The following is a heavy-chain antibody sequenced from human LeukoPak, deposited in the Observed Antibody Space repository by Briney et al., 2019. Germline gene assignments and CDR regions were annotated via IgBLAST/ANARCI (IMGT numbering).Heavy chain of an antibody. J-gene: IGHJ6*02. CDR2: ISYDGSNK. D-gene: IGHD3-10*01. V-gene: IGHV3-30*03. Sequence: GGSLRLSCAASGFTFSSYGMHWVHQAPGKGLEWVAVISYDGSNKYYADSVKGRFTISRDNSKNTLYLQMNSLRAEDTAVYYSVGELLPYYGMDVWGQGTTVTVSS. CDR1: GFTFSSYG. CDR3: VGELLPYYGMDV.